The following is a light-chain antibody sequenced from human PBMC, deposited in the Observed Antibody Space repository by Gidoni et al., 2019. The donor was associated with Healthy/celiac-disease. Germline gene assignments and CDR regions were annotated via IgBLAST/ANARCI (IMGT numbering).Light chain of an antibody. V-gene: IGKV1-9*01. CDR2: AAY. Sequence: IQLTQPPSFLSASVGARVTITCWASQGISSYLAWYQQKPGKAPKLLIYAAYTLQRGVPSRFSGSGSGTEFTLTISSLQPEDFETYYCQQLNSYPLTFGGGTKVEIK. CDR3: QQLNSYPLT. CDR1: QGISSY. J-gene: IGKJ4*01.